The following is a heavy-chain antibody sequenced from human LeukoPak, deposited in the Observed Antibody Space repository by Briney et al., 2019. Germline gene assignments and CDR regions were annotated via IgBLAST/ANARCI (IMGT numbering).Heavy chain of an antibody. J-gene: IGHJ4*02. V-gene: IGHV3-7*01. CDR3: ARGGASTYWFIDY. Sequence: GGSLRLSCAASGFTFSTYWMTWVRQAPGKGLEWVANIKQDGSEKYFVDSVKGRFTISRDNANNSLYLQMNSLRAEDTALYYCARGGASTYWFIDYWGQGTQVTVSS. CDR2: IKQDGSEK. CDR1: GFTFSTYW. D-gene: IGHD2-8*02.